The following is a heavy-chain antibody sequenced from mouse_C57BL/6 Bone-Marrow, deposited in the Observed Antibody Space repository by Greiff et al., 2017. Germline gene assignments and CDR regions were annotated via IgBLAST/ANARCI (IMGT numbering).Heavy chain of an antibody. CDR3: ARGYYGKLNFDY. D-gene: IGHD2-1*01. CDR2: IYPGSGST. Sequence: QVQLQQSGAELVKPGASVKMSCKASGYTFTSYWITWVKQRPGQGLEWIGDIYPGSGSTNYNEKFKSKATLTVDKSSSTAYMPLSSLTSEDSAVYYCARGYYGKLNFDYWGQGTTLTVSS. CDR1: GYTFTSYW. J-gene: IGHJ2*01. V-gene: IGHV1-55*01.